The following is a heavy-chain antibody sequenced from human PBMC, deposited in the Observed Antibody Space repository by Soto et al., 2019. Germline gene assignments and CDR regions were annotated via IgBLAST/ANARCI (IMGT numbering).Heavy chain of an antibody. CDR3: ARAPDIVLIRAYYYYGMDV. CDR1: GFTFSSYA. V-gene: IGHV3-30-3*01. CDR2: ISYDGSNK. Sequence: QVRLVESGGGVVQPGRSLRLSCAASGFTFSSYAMHWVRQAPGKGLEWVAVISYDGSNKYYADSVKGRFTISRDNSKNTLYVQMNSLRPEDTAVYYCARAPDIVLIRAYYYYGMDVWGQGTTVTVSS. D-gene: IGHD2-8*01. J-gene: IGHJ6*02.